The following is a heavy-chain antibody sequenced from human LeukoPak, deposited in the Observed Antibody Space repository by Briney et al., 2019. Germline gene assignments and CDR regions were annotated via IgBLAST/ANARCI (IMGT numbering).Heavy chain of an antibody. Sequence: AGGSLRLSCAASGFIFSSYAMSWVRQAPGKGLEWVSAISGSGGSTYYADSVKGRFTISRDNSKNTLYLQMNSLRAEDTAVYYCARDRATRDYYYYMDVWGKGTTVTVSS. V-gene: IGHV3-23*01. CDR2: ISGSGGST. CDR3: ARDRATRDYYYYMDV. J-gene: IGHJ6*03. CDR1: GFIFSSYA. D-gene: IGHD5-24*01.